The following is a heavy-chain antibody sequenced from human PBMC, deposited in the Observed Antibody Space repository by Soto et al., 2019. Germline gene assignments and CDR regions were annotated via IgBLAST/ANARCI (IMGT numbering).Heavy chain of an antibody. V-gene: IGHV4-31*03. Sequence: SETLSLTCTVSGGSISSGGYYWSWIRQHPGKGLEWIGYIYYSGSTYYNPSLKSRVTISVDTSKNQFSLKLSSVTAADTAVYYCARVLRFFERFRREVYMDVWGKGTTVTVSS. J-gene: IGHJ6*03. CDR1: GGSISSGGYY. D-gene: IGHD3-3*01. CDR3: ARVLRFFERFRREVYMDV. CDR2: IYYSGST.